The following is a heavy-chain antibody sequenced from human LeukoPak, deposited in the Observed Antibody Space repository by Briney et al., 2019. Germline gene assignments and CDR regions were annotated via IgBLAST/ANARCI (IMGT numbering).Heavy chain of an antibody. V-gene: IGHV1-69*06. CDR2: IIPIFGTA. CDR1: VGTLSSYA. J-gene: IGHJ5*02. Sequence: VKVSCKASVGTLSSYAISGVRQAPGQGREWMGGIIPIFGTANYAQKFQGRVTITADKSTSTAYMELSSLRSEDTAVYYCARDYQGVTVGFDPWGQGTLVTVST. CDR3: ARDYQGVTVGFDP. D-gene: IGHD3-10*01.